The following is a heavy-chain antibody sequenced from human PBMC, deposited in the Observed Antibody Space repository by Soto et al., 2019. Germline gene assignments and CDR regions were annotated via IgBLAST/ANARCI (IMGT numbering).Heavy chain of an antibody. J-gene: IGHJ4*02. CDR3: ARAPAGYGGNSADY. CDR1: RVSSSRCS. CDR2: TYSGSGTT. V-gene: IGHV3-66*01. Sequence: CAVARVSSSRCSMNCEQKDPGKRLEWVSVTYSGSGTTYYADSVKGRFTISRDNSKNTLYLQMNNLIAEDTAVYYCARAPAGYGGNSADYWGRGTLVTVSS. D-gene: IGHD4-17*01.